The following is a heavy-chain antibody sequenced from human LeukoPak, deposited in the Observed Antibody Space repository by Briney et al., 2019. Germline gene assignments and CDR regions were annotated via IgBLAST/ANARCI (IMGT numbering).Heavy chain of an antibody. CDR3: ARGPGRDTVIGIYGMDV. J-gene: IGHJ6*02. CDR1: GFTFSIYG. Sequence: QPGGSLRLSCAASGFTFSIYGMHWVRQAPGKGLEWVAVIWYDGSNKYYADSVKGRFTISRDNSKNTLYLQMNSLRAEDTAVYYCARGPGRDTVIGIYGMDVWGQGTTVTVSS. D-gene: IGHD3-22*01. CDR2: IWYDGSNK. V-gene: IGHV3-33*01.